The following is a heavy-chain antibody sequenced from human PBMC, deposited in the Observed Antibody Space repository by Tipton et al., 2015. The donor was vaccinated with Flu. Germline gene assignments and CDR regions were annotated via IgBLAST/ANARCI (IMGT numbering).Heavy chain of an antibody. CDR1: GGSISSYY. CDR3: ARHGCGGGSCPFQH. Sequence: TLSLTCTVSGGSISSYYWSWIRQPPGKGLEWIGYIYYSGSTIYNPSLKSRVTISVDTSKNQFSLNLSSVTAADTAAYYCARHGCGGGSCPFQHWGLGTLVTVSP. D-gene: IGHD2-15*01. V-gene: IGHV4-59*08. J-gene: IGHJ1*01. CDR2: IYYSGST.